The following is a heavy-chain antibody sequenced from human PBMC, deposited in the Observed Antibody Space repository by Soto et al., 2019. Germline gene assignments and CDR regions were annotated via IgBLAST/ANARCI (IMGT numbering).Heavy chain of an antibody. Sequence: QVQLVESGGGVVQPGRSLRLSCAASGFTYSTYTMHWVRQAPGKGLEWVAVISYDGNNKFYADSVKGRFTISRDSTKQTLYLQRNSLRPDATAMYYCARDGVSSTEYTWKYGTYFDYWGPGALVTVSS. CDR3: ARDGVSSTEYTWKYGTYFDY. CDR1: GFTYSTYT. CDR2: ISYDGNNK. D-gene: IGHD1-7*01. J-gene: IGHJ4*02. V-gene: IGHV3-30-3*01.